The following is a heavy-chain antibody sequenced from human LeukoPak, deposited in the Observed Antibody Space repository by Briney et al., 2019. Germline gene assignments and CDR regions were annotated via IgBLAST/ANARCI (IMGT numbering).Heavy chain of an antibody. Sequence: PGGSLRLSCAASGFTFSSYAMHWVRQAPGKGLEWVAVISYDGSNKYYADSVKGRFTISRDNSKNTLYLQMNSPRAEDTAVYYCAASCGGDCWSYFDYWGQGTLVTVSS. V-gene: IGHV3-30-3*01. D-gene: IGHD2-21*01. CDR1: GFTFSSYA. CDR3: AASCGGDCWSYFDY. CDR2: ISYDGSNK. J-gene: IGHJ4*02.